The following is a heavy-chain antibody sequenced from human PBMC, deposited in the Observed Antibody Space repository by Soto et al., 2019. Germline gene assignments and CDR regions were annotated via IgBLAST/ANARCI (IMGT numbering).Heavy chain of an antibody. J-gene: IGHJ5*02. CDR1: GFTFSSYW. D-gene: IGHD3-10*01. Sequence: EVQLVESGVGLVQPGGSLRLSCVASGFTFSSYWRSWARQVPGRGLEWLAKIKQDGSEKNYVDSVRGRFTISRDNAKSSLYMEMNRLRADDTAVYFCSRVSRGAEVGSSWGQGTLVTCS. CDR3: SRVSRGAEVGSS. V-gene: IGHV3-7*04. CDR2: IKQDGSEK.